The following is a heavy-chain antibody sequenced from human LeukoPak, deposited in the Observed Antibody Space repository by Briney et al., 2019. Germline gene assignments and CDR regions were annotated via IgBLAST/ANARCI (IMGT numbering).Heavy chain of an antibody. CDR2: IYHSGST. CDR3: ASLYSSSWRLFDY. Sequence: SETLSLTCTVSGGSISSSNSYWGWIRQPPGKGLEWIGYIYHSGSTYYNPSLKSRVTISVDRSKNQFSLKLSSVTAADTAVYYCASLYSSSWRLFDYWGQGTLVTVSS. D-gene: IGHD6-13*01. CDR1: GGSISSSNSY. J-gene: IGHJ4*02. V-gene: IGHV4-39*07.